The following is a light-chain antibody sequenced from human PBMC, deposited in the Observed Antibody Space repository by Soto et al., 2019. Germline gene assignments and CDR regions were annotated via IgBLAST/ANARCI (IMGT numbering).Light chain of an antibody. Sequence: EVVLTQSPGTLSLSPGEGATLSCRASHNISSTYLAWYQQKPGQAHMLLIYGASSRATRIPDRFSGSGSGTDFNITVSRLAPEVFAVFYCQHYGSSMYTFGQGTRLDIK. J-gene: IGKJ2*01. CDR1: HNISSTY. CDR3: QHYGSSMYT. CDR2: GAS. V-gene: IGKV3-20*01.